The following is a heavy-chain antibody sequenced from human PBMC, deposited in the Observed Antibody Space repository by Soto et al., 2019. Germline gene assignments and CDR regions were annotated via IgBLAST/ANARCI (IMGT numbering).Heavy chain of an antibody. CDR3: ARDVVQWLALEDALGAFDI. J-gene: IGHJ3*02. Sequence: GGSLRLSCAASGFTFSDYYMSWIRQAPGKGLEWVSYISSSGSTIYYADSVKGRFTISRDNAKNSLYLQMNSLRAEDTAVYYCARDVVQWLALEDALGAFDIWGQGTMVTVSS. V-gene: IGHV3-11*01. CDR2: ISSSGSTI. D-gene: IGHD6-19*01. CDR1: GFTFSDYY.